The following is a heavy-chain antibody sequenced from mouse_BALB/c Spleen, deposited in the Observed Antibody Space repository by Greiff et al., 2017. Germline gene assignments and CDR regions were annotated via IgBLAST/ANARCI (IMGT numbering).Heavy chain of an antibody. J-gene: IGHJ3*01. V-gene: IGHV1S29*02. CDR3: ARGGSWFAY. D-gene: IGHD1-1*02. Sequence: EVMLVESGPELVKPGASVKISCKASGYTFTDYNMHWVKQSHGKSLEWIGYIYPYNGGTGYNQKFKSKATLTVDNSSSTAYMELRSLTSEDSAVYYCARGGSWFAYWGQGTLVTVSA. CDR1: GYTFTDYN. CDR2: IYPYNGGT.